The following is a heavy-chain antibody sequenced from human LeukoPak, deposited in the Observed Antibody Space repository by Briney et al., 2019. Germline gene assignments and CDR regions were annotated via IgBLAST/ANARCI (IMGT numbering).Heavy chain of an antibody. V-gene: IGHV4-39*07. D-gene: IGHD2-2*01. CDR3: ARRWGWYCSSTSCQKYYFDY. CDR1: GGSISSSSYY. CDR2: INHSGST. J-gene: IGHJ4*02. Sequence: SETLSLTCTVSGGSISSSSYYWSWIRQPPGKGLEWIGEINHSGSTNYNPSLKSRVTISVDTSKNQFSLKLSSVTAADTAVYYCARRWGWYCSSTSCQKYYFDYWGQGTLVTVSS.